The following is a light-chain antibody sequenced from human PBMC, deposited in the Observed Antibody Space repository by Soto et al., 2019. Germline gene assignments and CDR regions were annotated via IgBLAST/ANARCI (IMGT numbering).Light chain of an antibody. CDR1: QSVSSN. J-gene: IGKJ4*01. Sequence: EIVMTQSPATLSVSPGERATLSCRASQSVSSNLAWYQQEPGQAPRLLIYGASTRATGIPARFSGSGSGTEFTLTISSLQSEDFAVYYCQQYNNWPLTFGRGTKV. V-gene: IGKV3-15*01. CDR3: QQYNNWPLT. CDR2: GAS.